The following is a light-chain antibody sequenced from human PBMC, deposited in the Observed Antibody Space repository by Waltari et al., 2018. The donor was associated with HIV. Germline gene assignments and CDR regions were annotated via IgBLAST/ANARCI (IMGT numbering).Light chain of an antibody. Sequence: SALTQSASVSGSPGQSITISCTGTSSDVGGYNYVPWYQQHPGKAPKLVIYNVSNRPSGVSNRFSGSKSGNTASLTISGLQAEDEAEYYCSSYTSSNTVIFGGGTRVTVL. CDR2: NVS. V-gene: IGLV2-14*01. CDR3: SSYTSSNTVI. J-gene: IGLJ2*01. CDR1: SSDVGGYNY.